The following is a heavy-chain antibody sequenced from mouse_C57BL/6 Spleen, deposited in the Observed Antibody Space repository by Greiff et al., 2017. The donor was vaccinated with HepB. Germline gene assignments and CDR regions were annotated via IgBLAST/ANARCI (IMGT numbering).Heavy chain of an antibody. J-gene: IGHJ2*01. V-gene: IGHV1-55*01. CDR1: GYTFTSYW. CDR3: ARAPFITTVVEYYFDY. Sequence: QVQLKQPGAELVKPGASVKMSCKASGYTFTSYWITWVKQRPGQGLEWIGDIYPGSGSTNYNEKFKSKATLTVDTSSSTAYMQLSSLTSEDSAVYYCARAPFITTVVEYYFDYWGQGTTLTVSS. CDR2: IYPGSGST. D-gene: IGHD1-1*01.